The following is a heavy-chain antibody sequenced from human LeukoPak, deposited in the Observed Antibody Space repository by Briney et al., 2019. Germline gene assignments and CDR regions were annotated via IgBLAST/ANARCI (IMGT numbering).Heavy chain of an antibody. CDR1: GFTVSSNY. J-gene: IGHJ6*02. V-gene: IGHV3-53*01. D-gene: IGHD2-2*01. CDR3: ARDRARYTSCYPPCILGVDGMDV. Sequence: GGSLRLSCAASGFTVSSNYMSWVRQAPGKGLEWVSVIYSGGSTYYADSVKGRFTISRDNSKNTLYLQMNSLRAEDTAVYYCARDRARYTSCYPPCILGVDGMDVWGQGTTVTVSS. CDR2: IYSGGST.